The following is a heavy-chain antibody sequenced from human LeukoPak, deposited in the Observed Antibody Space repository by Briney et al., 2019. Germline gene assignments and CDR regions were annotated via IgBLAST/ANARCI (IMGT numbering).Heavy chain of an antibody. J-gene: IGHJ3*02. D-gene: IGHD2-2*01. CDR2: IYYSGST. Sequence: PSETLSLTSTVSGGSISSSSYYWGWIRQPPGKGLEWIGSIYYSGSTYYNPSLKSRVTISVDTSKNQFSLKLSSVTAADTAVYYCARSIVVVPAAWDAFDIWGQGTMVTVSS. CDR3: ARSIVVVPAAWDAFDI. V-gene: IGHV4-39*07. CDR1: GGSISSSSYY.